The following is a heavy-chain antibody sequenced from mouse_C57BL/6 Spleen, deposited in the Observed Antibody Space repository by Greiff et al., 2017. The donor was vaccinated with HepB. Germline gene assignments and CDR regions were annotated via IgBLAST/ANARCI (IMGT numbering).Heavy chain of an antibody. V-gene: IGHV1-52*01. CDR3: ARRSTMTMDY. J-gene: IGHJ4*01. CDR2: IDPSDSET. Sequence: QVHVKQSGAELVRPGSSVKLSCKASGYTFTSYWMHWVKQRPIQGLEWIGNIDPSDSETHYNQKFKDKATLTVDKSSSTAYMQLSSLTSEDSAVYYCARRSTMTMDYWGQGTSVTVSS. CDR1: GYTFTSYW. D-gene: IGHD2-4*01.